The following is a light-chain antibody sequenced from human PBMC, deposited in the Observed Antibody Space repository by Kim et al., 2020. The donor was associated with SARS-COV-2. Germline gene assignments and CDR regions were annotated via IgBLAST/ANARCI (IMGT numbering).Light chain of an antibody. V-gene: IGKV3-11*01. J-gene: IGKJ4*01. CDR1: QSVSSY. CDR3: QQRSNWPLT. Sequence: ESVLTQSPATLSLSPGERATLSCRASQSVSSYLAWYQQKPGQAPRLLIYDASNRATGIPARCSGSGSGTDFTRTISSLEPEDFAVYYCQQRSNWPLTFGGGTKLAIK. CDR2: DAS.